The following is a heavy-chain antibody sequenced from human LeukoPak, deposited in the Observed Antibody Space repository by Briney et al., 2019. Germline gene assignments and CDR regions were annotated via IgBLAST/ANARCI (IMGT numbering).Heavy chain of an antibody. CDR2: IDQSGST. V-gene: IGHV4-34*01. D-gene: IGHD1-1*01. Sequence: SETLSLTCAVYVGSFSGYYWTWIRQPPGKGLEWIGEIDQSGSTNYNPSLKSRVTLSVDTSKNQFSLKVNSVTAADTALYYCARVNWNDHLRHNRFDPWGQGTLVTVSS. J-gene: IGHJ5*02. CDR1: VGSFSGYY. CDR3: ARVNWNDHLRHNRFDP.